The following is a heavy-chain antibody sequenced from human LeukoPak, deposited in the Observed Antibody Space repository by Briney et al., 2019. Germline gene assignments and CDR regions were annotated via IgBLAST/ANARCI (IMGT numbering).Heavy chain of an antibody. CDR3: ARRWLGDPYGMDV. V-gene: IGHV4-59*01. Sequence: SETLSLTCTVSGGSISSYYWSWIRQPPGKGLEWIGYIYYSGSTNYNPSLKSRVTISVDTSKNQFSLKLSSVTAADTAVYYCARRWLGDPYGMDVWGQGTTVSVSS. CDR2: IYYSGST. J-gene: IGHJ6*02. CDR1: GGSISSYY. D-gene: IGHD3-10*01.